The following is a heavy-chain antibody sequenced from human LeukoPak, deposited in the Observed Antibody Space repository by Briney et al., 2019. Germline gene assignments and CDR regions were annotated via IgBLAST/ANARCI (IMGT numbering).Heavy chain of an antibody. Sequence: GGSLRLSCAASEFTFSTYTMNWVRQAPGKGLEWVSYISSSSNTIYYADSVKGRFTISRDNAKNSLYLQMNSLRADDTAVYYCARASGSSSGGWVYYYYMDVWGKGTTVTVSS. J-gene: IGHJ6*03. CDR3: ARASGSSSGGWVYYYYMDV. CDR1: EFTFSTYT. V-gene: IGHV3-48*01. CDR2: ISSSSNTI. D-gene: IGHD6-6*01.